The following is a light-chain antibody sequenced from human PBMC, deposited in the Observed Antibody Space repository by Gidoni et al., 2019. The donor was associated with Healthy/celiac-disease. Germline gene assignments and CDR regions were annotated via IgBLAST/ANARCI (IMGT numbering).Light chain of an antibody. CDR2: QDS. CDR3: QAWDSSTAV. Sequence: YSLTPPPPVSVSPGQTASITCSGDKLGDKYACWYQQKPGQSPVLVIYQDSKRPSGIPVRFSGSNSGNTATLTISGTQAMDEADYYCQAWDSSTAVFGGGTKLTVL. CDR1: KLGDKY. J-gene: IGLJ2*01. V-gene: IGLV3-1*01.